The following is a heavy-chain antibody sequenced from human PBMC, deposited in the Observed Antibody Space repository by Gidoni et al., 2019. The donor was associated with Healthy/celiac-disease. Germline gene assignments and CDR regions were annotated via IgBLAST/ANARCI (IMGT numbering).Heavy chain of an antibody. Sequence: EVQLLESGGGLVQPGGSLRLSCAASGFTFRSFAIRWVRQAPGKGLEWVSAISGSVGITYYADSVKGRFTISRDNSKNTLYLQMNILRAEDTAVYYCAKGSYSSLYYYGMDVWGQGTTVTVSS. J-gene: IGHJ6*02. CDR2: ISGSVGIT. D-gene: IGHD6-6*01. CDR1: GFTFRSFA. V-gene: IGHV3-23*01. CDR3: AKGSYSSLYYYGMDV.